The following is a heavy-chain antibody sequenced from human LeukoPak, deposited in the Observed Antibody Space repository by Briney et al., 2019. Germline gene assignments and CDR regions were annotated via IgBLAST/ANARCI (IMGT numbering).Heavy chain of an antibody. Sequence: GGSLGLSCAASGFIFSSYWMHWVRQAPGKGLVWVSRIHSDGSSAIYADSVKGRFTISRDNAKNTLYLQMNSLRVDDTAVYYCAGHFGSGRWHYYYMDVWGKGTTVTVSS. D-gene: IGHD3-10*01. CDR1: GFIFSSYW. CDR3: AGHFGSGRWHYYYMDV. J-gene: IGHJ6*03. CDR2: IHSDGSSA. V-gene: IGHV3-74*01.